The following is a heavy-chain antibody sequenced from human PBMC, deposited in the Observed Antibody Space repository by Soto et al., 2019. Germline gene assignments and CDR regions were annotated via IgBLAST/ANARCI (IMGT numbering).Heavy chain of an antibody. V-gene: IGHV1-8*01. CDR2: MNPNSGNT. D-gene: IGHD3-10*01. J-gene: IGHJ4*02. CDR3: ARSPINYGSGSYYINY. Sequence: ASVKVSCKASGYTFTSYDINWVRQATGQGLEWMGWMNPNSGNTGYAQKFQGRVTMTRNTSISTAYMELSSLRSEDTAVYYCARSPINYGSGSYYINYWGQGSLVTVSS. CDR1: GYTFTSYD.